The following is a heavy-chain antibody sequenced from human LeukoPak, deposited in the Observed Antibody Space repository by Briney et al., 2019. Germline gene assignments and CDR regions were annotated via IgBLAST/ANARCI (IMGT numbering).Heavy chain of an antibody. Sequence: GGSLRISCAASGFTFSSYSMNWVRQAPGKGLEWVSSISSSSSYIYYADSVKGRFTISRDNAKNSLYLQMNSLRAEDTAVYYCARAYEGSSSWYTLYYYYMDVWGEGTTVTISS. CDR2: ISSSSSYI. CDR3: ARAYEGSSSWYTLYYYYMDV. J-gene: IGHJ6*03. D-gene: IGHD6-13*01. CDR1: GFTFSSYS. V-gene: IGHV3-21*01.